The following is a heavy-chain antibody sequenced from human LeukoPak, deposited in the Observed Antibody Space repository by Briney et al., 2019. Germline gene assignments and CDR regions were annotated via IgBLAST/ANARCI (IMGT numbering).Heavy chain of an antibody. J-gene: IGHJ6*03. V-gene: IGHV4-59*12. D-gene: IGHD1-1*01. CDR1: GGSISSYY. CDR2: IWHSGST. CDR3: ASGTAPKSYYYYYMDV. Sequence: SETLSLTCTVSGGSISSYYWSWMRQPPGKGLEWIGYIWHSGSTNYNPSLKSRVTMSVDTSKNQVSLKLTSVTAADTAAYYCASGTAPKSYYYYYMDVWGKGTTVTVSS.